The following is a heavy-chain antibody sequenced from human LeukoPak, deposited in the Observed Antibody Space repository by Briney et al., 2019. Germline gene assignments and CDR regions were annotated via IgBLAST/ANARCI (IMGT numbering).Heavy chain of an antibody. CDR2: ISGRGGST. J-gene: IGHJ4*02. CDR1: GFTVSSNY. V-gene: IGHV3-23*01. CDR3: AKDRRYDYVWGSPIDY. Sequence: GGSLRLSCAASGFTVSSNYMSWVRQAPGKGLEWVSSISGRGGSTYYAGSVKGRFTISRDKSKNTLYLQMSSLRAEDTAVYYCAKDRRYDYVWGSPIDYWGQGTLVTVSS. D-gene: IGHD3-16*01.